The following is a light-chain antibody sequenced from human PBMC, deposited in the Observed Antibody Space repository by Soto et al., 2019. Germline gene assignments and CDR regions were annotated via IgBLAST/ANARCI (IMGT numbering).Light chain of an antibody. CDR1: QSVSRW. CDR3: QQYNSYPYT. J-gene: IGKJ2*01. CDR2: DAS. Sequence: DLPMTQSPSTLSASVGDRVTITCRARQSVSRWLAWHQQKPGKAPKLLIYDASSLASGVPSRFSGSGSATEFTLTISSLQPDDFATYYCQQYNSYPYTFGQGTKLEIK. V-gene: IGKV1-5*01.